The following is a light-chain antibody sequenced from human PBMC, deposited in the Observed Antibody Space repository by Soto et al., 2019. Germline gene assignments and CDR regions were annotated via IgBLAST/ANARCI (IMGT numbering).Light chain of an antibody. V-gene: IGKV4-1*01. Sequence: DIVMTQSPDSLAVSLGERATINCKSSQSVLYSSNNKNYLAWYQQRPGQPPKLLISWASTRESGVPDRFSGSGSGTDFTLTISSLQAEDVAVYYCQQCYSTPQTFVQGTKLEIK. CDR2: WAS. J-gene: IGKJ2*01. CDR3: QQCYSTPQT. CDR1: QSVLYSSNNKNY.